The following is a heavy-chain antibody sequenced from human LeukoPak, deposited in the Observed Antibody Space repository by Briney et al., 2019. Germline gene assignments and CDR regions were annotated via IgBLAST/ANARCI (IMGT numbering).Heavy chain of an antibody. V-gene: IGHV3-7*01. Sequence: RGSLTLSCAASGFSFSQYWMTWVRQSPGKGLQWVANINQNGREQQYADSVKGRFIISRDNHDNCLYLQLHNLRGEDTGVYFWARDPGDTSRDTRKWGAFDVWGQGTVVTISS. CDR2: INQNGREQ. CDR1: GFSFSQYW. CDR3: ARDPGDTSRDTRKWGAFDV. J-gene: IGHJ3*01. D-gene: IGHD1-26*01.